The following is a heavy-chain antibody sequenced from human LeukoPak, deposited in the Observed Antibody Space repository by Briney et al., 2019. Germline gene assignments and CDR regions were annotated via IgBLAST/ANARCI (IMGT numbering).Heavy chain of an antibody. CDR2: INHSGST. CDR1: GGSFSGYY. V-gene: IGHV4-34*01. Sequence: PSETLSLTCAVYGGSFSGYYWSWIRQPPGKGLEWIGEINHSGSTNYNPSLKSRVTISVDTSKNQFSLKLSSVTAADTAVYYCARDPPVWGSYRYTGGFDYWGQGTLVTVSS. CDR3: ARDPPVWGSYRYTGGFDY. J-gene: IGHJ4*02. D-gene: IGHD3-16*02.